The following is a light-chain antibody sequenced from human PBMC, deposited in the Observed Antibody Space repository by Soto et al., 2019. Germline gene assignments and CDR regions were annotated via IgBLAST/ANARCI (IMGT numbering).Light chain of an antibody. V-gene: IGKV1-27*01. CDR3: QKYDSAPWT. CDR1: QGIGTS. CDR2: SAS. J-gene: IGKJ1*01. Sequence: IQMPQSPSSLSASVGARVIITCRASQGIGTSLAWYQQKAGRVPKLLMHSASTLLSGVPSRFSGSGSGTDFTLTISSLQPEDVATYYCQKYDSAPWTFGQGNKVEI.